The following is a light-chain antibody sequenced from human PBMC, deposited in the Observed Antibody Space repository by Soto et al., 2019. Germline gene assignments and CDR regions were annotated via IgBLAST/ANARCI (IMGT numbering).Light chain of an antibody. V-gene: IGKV3-15*01. J-gene: IGKJ1*01. CDR1: QSILRN. Sequence: EILFTQSPATLSVSPGERGTLSCRAPQSILRNLAWYQQPPGQAPRILIYGSSTGDTGIPVRFSGIWSGTECTLSLSRLQSEDFEVYYCQQYSNWPRTFGQGTKVDIK. CDR2: GSS. CDR3: QQYSNWPRT.